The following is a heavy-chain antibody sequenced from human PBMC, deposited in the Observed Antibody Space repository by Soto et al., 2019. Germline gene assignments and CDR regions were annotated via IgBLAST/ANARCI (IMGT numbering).Heavy chain of an antibody. CDR2: INSDGSST. CDR3: ARDSPIVVVPAAIRTLYYGMDV. Sequence: PGGSLRLSCAASGFTFSSYWMHWVRQAPGKGLVWVSRINSDGSSTSYADSVKGRFTISRDNAKNTLYLQMNSLRAEDTAVYYCARDSPIVVVPAAIRTLYYGMDVWGQGTTVTVSS. V-gene: IGHV3-74*01. CDR1: GFTFSSYW. J-gene: IGHJ6*02. D-gene: IGHD2-2*01.